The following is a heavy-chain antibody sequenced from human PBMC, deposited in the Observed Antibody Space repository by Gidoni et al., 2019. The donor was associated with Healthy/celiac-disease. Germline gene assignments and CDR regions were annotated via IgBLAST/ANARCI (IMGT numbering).Heavy chain of an antibody. V-gene: IGHV3-23*01. D-gene: IGHD3-10*01. J-gene: IGHJ4*02. CDR1: GFTFSSHA. CDR2: ISGSGGST. CDR3: AKGSTGYYGSGSYPCDY. Sequence: EVQLLESGGGLVQLGGFLRLACAASGFTFSSHAMSWVRQAPGKGLEWVSAISGSGGSTYYADSVKGRFTISRDNSKNTLYLQMNSLRAEDTAVYYCAKGSTGYYGSGSYPCDYWGQGTLVTVSS.